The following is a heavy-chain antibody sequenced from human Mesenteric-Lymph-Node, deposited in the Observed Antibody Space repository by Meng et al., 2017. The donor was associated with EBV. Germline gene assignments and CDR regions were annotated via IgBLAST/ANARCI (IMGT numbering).Heavy chain of an antibody. Sequence: QVQLVNAGAEGKKPGASVKVSCKVSGHTLIELSMHWVRQAPGKGLEWMGGFDPEDDEMVFAQEFQGRVTMTEDTSTNTAYMELSRLSSEDTAVYYCARQGNYYGSGTHAHFDYWGQGALVTVSS. V-gene: IGHV1-24*01. CDR1: GHTLIELS. CDR3: ARQGNYYGSGTHAHFDY. D-gene: IGHD3-10*01. J-gene: IGHJ4*02. CDR2: FDPEDDEM.